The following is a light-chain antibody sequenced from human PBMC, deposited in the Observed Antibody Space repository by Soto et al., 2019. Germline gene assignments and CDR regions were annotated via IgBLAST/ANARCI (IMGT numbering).Light chain of an antibody. J-gene: IGKJ1*01. CDR3: QQYAASPRT. CDR1: QSLSRS. V-gene: IGKV3-15*01. Sequence: EIVMSQSPTTLSVSPGEGATLSCRASQSLSRSLAWYQQKVGQAPRLLIYGASTRATGIPARFSGSESGTEFTLTISSLQSEDFAVYYCQQYAASPRTFGQGTKVDI. CDR2: GAS.